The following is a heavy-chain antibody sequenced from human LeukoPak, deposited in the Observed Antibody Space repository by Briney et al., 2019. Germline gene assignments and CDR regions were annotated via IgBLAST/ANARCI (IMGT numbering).Heavy chain of an antibody. CDR1: GFTLSSYA. CDR2: ISGPAGST. CDR3: AKVGPAGSGYIDC. Sequence: GGSLRLSCAASGFTLSSYAMTWVRQAPGKGLEWVSDISGPAGSTYYADSVRGRFTISRDISKNTLYLQMNSLRAEDTAVYYCAKVGPAGSGYIDCWGQGTLVTVSS. D-gene: IGHD2-15*01. J-gene: IGHJ4*02. V-gene: IGHV3-23*01.